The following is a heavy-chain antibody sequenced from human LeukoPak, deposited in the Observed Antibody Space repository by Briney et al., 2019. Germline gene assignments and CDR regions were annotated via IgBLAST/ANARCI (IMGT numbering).Heavy chain of an antibody. CDR1: GFTFSSYW. D-gene: IGHD1-26*01. V-gene: IGHV3-74*01. J-gene: IGHJ4*02. Sequence: GGSLRLSCAASGFTFSSYWMHWVRQAPGEGLVWVSHINSDGSSTSYADSVKGRFTISRDNAKNTLYLQMNSLRAEDTAVYYCARVVGATTGYDYRGQGTLVTVSS. CDR2: INSDGSST. CDR3: ARVVGATTGYDY.